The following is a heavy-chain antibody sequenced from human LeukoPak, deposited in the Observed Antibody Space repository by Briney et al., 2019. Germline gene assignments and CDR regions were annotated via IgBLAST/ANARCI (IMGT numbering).Heavy chain of an antibody. V-gene: IGHV4-38-2*02. CDR3: ASKERGCSSTSCAFRY. CDR1: GYSISSGYY. Sequence: ETLXLTCTVSGYSISSGYYWGWIRQPPGKGLEWIGSLYHRGSTHYNPSLKSRVTISEDTSKNQLSLKLSSVTAADTAVYYCASKERGCSSTSCAFRYWGQGTLVTVSS. J-gene: IGHJ4*02. D-gene: IGHD2-2*01. CDR2: LYHRGST.